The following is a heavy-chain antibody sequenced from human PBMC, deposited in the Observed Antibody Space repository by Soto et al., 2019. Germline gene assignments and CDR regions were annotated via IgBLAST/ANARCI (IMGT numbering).Heavy chain of an antibody. CDR1: GFTLSEHY. CDR3: ARGYYSSGYSFGGG. CDR2: SRNKANSYTT. J-gene: IGHJ4*02. V-gene: IGHV3-72*01. D-gene: IGHD3-22*01. Sequence: EVQLVESGGGLVQPGGSLRLSCAASGFTLSEHYMDWVRQAPGKGLEWVGRSRNKANSYTTEYAASVKGRFIISREDSKSSLYLQMNSLKIEDTAVYYCARGYYSSGYSFGGGWGQGTLVTVSS.